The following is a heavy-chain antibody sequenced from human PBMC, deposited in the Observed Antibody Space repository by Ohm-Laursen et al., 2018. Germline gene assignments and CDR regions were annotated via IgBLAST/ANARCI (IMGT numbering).Heavy chain of an antibody. J-gene: IGHJ6*02. CDR1: GYTFTGYY. V-gene: IGHV1-2*02. Sequence: GASVKVSCKASGYTFTGYYMHWVRQAPGQGLEWMGWINPNSGGTNYAQKFQGRVTMTRDTSISTAYMELSRLRSDDTAVYYCARDLSVTTQLYYYYYGMDVWGQGTTVTVSS. CDR3: ARDLSVTTQLYYYYYGMDV. CDR2: INPNSGGT. D-gene: IGHD4-11*01.